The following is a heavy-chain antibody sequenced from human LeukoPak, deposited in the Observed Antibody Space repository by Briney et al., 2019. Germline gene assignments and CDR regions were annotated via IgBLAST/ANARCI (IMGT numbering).Heavy chain of an antibody. CDR2: IHYSGST. J-gene: IGHJ4*02. CDR3: ARERAVYFDY. CDR1: GGSISSGGYY. Sequence: SETLSLTCTVSGGSISSGGYYWSWLRQHPGKGLEWIGYIHYSGSTYYNPSLKSRVTISVDTSKNQFSLKLSSVTAADTAVYYCARERAVYFDYWGQGTLVTVSS. V-gene: IGHV4-31*03.